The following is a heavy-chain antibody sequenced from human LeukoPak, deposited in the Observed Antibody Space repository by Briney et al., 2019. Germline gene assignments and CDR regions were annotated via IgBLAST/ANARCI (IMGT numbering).Heavy chain of an antibody. CDR2: ISAYNGNT. D-gene: IGHD5-12*01. J-gene: IGHJ4*02. V-gene: IGHV1-18*01. CDR3: ARDKGDIVATTLDY. Sequence: GASVKVSCKASDYTFTSYGISWVRQAPGQGLEWMGWISAYNGNTNYAQKLQGRVTMTTDTSTSTAYMELRSLRSDDTAVYYCARDKGDIVATTLDYWGQGTLVTVSS. CDR1: DYTFTSYG.